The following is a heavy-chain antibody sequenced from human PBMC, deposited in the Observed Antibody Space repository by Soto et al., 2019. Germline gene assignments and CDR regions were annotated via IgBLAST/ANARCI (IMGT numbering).Heavy chain of an antibody. CDR3: ARRLYYDSSGFEGGGMDV. V-gene: IGHV4-59*08. CDR1: GGSISSYY. D-gene: IGHD3-22*01. J-gene: IGHJ6*02. CDR2: IYYSGST. Sequence: SETLSLTCAFSGGSISSYYWSWIRQPPGKGLEWIGYIYYSGSTNYNPSLKSRVTISVDTSKNQFSLKLSSVTAADTAVYYCARRLYYDSSGFEGGGMDVWGQGTTVTVSS.